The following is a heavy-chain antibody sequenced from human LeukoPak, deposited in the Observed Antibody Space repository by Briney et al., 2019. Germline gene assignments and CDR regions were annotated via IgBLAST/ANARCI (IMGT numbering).Heavy chain of an antibody. CDR1: GGSFSGHY. V-gene: IGHV4-59*11. D-gene: IGHD5-18*01. CDR3: ARVKGYSYGWFDY. CDR2: IYYTGST. J-gene: IGHJ4*02. Sequence: PSETLSLSCAVSGGSFSGHYWIWIRQPPGKGLEWIGNIYYTGSTNYNPSLKSRVTISVDTSKNQFSLKLSSVTAADTAVYYCARVKGYSYGWFDYWGQGTLVTVSS.